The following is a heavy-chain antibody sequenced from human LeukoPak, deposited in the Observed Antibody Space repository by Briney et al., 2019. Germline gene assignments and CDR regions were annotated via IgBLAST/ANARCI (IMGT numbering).Heavy chain of an antibody. J-gene: IGHJ6*02. Sequence: GGSLRLSCAASGFTFSSYWMSWVRQAPGKGLEWVANIKQDGSEKYYVDSVKGRFTISRDNAKNSLYLQMNSLRAEDTAVYYCARVLMTSAYYYYGMDVWGQGTTVTVSS. CDR1: GFTFSSYW. D-gene: IGHD2-21*02. CDR2: IKQDGSEK. V-gene: IGHV3-7*01. CDR3: ARVLMTSAYYYYGMDV.